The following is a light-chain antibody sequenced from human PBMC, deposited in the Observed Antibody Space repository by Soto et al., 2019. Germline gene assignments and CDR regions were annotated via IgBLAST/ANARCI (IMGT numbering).Light chain of an antibody. CDR2: GAS. V-gene: IGKV3-20*01. Sequence: EIVLTQSPGTLSLSPGERATLSRRASQSVSSSYLAWYQQKPGQAPRILIYGASSRATGIPDRFSGSGSGTDFTLTISRLEPEDFAVYYCQQYGSSPYMYTFGQGTKLEIK. J-gene: IGKJ2*01. CDR3: QQYGSSPYMYT. CDR1: QSVSSSY.